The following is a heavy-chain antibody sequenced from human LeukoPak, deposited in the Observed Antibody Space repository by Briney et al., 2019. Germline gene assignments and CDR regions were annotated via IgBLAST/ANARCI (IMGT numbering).Heavy chain of an antibody. D-gene: IGHD3-10*01. J-gene: IGHJ2*01. CDR2: ISSSSSYI. Sequence: GGSLRLSCAASGFTFSSYAMSWVRQAPGKGLEWVSSISSSSSYIYYADSVKGRFTISRDNAKNSLYLQMSSLRAEDTAVYYCAKVPGYYVSGSYPGYFDLWGRGTLVTVSS. CDR3: AKVPGYYVSGSYPGYFDL. CDR1: GFTFSSYA. V-gene: IGHV3-21*04.